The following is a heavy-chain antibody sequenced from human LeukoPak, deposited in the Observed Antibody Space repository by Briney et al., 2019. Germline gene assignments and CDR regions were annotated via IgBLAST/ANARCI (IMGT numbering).Heavy chain of an antibody. CDR3: ARGGHCSSTSCPHEWYYYYGMDV. D-gene: IGHD2-2*01. J-gene: IGHJ6*02. V-gene: IGHV3-74*01. Sequence: GGSLRLSCAASGFTFSSYWMHWVRQAPGKGLVWVSRINSDGSSTSYADSVKGRFTISRDNAKNTLYLQMNSLGAEDTAVYYCARGGHCSSTSCPHEWYYYYGMDVWGQGTTVTVSS. CDR2: INSDGSST. CDR1: GFTFSSYW.